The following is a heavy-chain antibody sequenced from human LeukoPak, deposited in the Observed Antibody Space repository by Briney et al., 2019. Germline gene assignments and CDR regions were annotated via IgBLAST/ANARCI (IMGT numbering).Heavy chain of an antibody. CDR2: IKLDGSEK. J-gene: IGHJ4*02. V-gene: IGHV3-7*01. CDR3: AKTYYYDSRFDY. D-gene: IGHD3-22*01. CDR1: GFTFSSYW. Sequence: GGSLRLSCAASGFTFSSYWMSWVRQAPGKGLEWVANIKLDGSEKNYVDSVKGRFTISRDNAKNSLYLQMNSLRVEDTAVYYCAKTYYYDSRFDYWGQGTLVTASS.